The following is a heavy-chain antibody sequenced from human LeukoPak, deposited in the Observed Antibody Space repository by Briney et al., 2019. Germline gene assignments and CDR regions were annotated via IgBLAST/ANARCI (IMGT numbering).Heavy chain of an antibody. J-gene: IGHJ4*02. CDR3: ATQSITLVVVISPFDY. D-gene: IGHD3-22*01. V-gene: IGHV3-30*02. CDR2: IQDNGATT. CDR1: GFP. Sequence: GGSLRLSCAASGFPLHWVRQAPGKGLEWGALIQDNGATTNYADSVRGRFTISRDNSKSTVYLKMNSLKPDDTAVYYCATQSITLVVVISPFDYWGQGTLVTVSS.